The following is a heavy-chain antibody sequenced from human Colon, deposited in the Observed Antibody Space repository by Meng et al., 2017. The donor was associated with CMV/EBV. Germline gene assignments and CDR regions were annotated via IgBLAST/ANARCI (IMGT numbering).Heavy chain of an antibody. CDR1: GFIFSNYW. J-gene: IGHJ6*02. D-gene: IGHD3-16*01. Sequence: GGSLRLSCATSGFIFSNYWMHWVRQAPGKGLVLVSRIKNDGSTTNYADSVWGRFTISRDNTKNTLYLQMNSLRAEDTAVYYCAKGGGSVMDVWGQGTTVTVSS. V-gene: IGHV3-74*01. CDR2: IKNDGSTT. CDR3: AKGGGSVMDV.